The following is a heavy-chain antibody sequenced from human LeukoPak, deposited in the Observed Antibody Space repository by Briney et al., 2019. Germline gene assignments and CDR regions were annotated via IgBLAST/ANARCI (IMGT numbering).Heavy chain of an antibody. D-gene: IGHD6-13*01. CDR1: GSSFSNYY. J-gene: IGHJ2*01. CDR3: ARDVAQLSNDYWYFDL. CDR2: ISSSGSTI. V-gene: IGHV3-11*01. Sequence: AGSLTLSCAAYGSSFSNYYMSWIGPAPGKGLAWVSYISSSGSTIYYADSVKDRFTISRDNAKNSLYLQMNSLRAEDTAVYYCARDVAQLSNDYWYFDLWGRGTLVTVSS.